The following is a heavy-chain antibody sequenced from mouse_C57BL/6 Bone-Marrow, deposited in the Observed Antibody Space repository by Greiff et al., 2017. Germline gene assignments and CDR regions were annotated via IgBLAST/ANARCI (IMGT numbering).Heavy chain of an antibody. CDR3: TKRSYWYFDV. V-gene: IGHV14-1*01. CDR1: VFNIKDYY. J-gene: IGHJ1*03. CDR2: IDPEDGDT. Sequence: EVQLQQSGAELVRPGASVKLSCTASVFNIKDYYMHWVKQRPEQGLEWIGRIDPEDGDTEYAPKFQGKATMTADTSSNTDYLQLSSLTSEDTAVYYCTKRSYWYFDVWGTGTTVTVSS.